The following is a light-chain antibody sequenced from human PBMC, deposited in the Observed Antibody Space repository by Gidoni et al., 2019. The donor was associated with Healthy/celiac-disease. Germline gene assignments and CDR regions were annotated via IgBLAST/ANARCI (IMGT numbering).Light chain of an antibody. CDR3: QQSYSTRWT. CDR1: QSISSY. Sequence: DIQMTQSPSSLSASVGDRVTITCRASQSISSYLNWYQQKPGKAPELLIYAAASLQSGVPPRFGGIGSGTDFTINIRSLQPEDYATYYCQQSYSTRWTFGQGTKVEIK. J-gene: IGKJ1*01. CDR2: AAA. V-gene: IGKV1-39*01.